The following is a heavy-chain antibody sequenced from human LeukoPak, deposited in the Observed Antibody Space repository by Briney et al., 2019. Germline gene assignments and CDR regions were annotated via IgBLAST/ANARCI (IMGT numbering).Heavy chain of an antibody. J-gene: IGHJ4*02. CDR1: GGTFSSYA. V-gene: IGHV1-69*05. CDR2: IIPIFGTA. D-gene: IGHD6-13*01. Sequence: SVKVSCKASGGTFSSYAISWVRQAPGQGLEWMGRIIPIFGTANYAQKFQGRVTITTDESTSTAYMELRSLRSEDTAVYYCARDSIAAAVHARFLDYWGQGTLVTVSS. CDR3: ARDSIAAAVHARFLDY.